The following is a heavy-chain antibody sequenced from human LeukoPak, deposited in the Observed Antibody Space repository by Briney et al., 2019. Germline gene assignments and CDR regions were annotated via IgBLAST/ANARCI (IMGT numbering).Heavy chain of an antibody. Sequence: GESLKISCKGSGYNFTNYWIGWMRQMPGKGLEWMGIIYPGDSDTRYSPSFQGQVTISADKSIKTAYLQWSSLKASDTAMYYCARPYFDSSGYYFDYWGQGTLVTVSS. CDR1: GYNFTNYW. J-gene: IGHJ4*02. V-gene: IGHV5-51*01. D-gene: IGHD3-22*01. CDR2: IYPGDSDT. CDR3: ARPYFDSSGYYFDY.